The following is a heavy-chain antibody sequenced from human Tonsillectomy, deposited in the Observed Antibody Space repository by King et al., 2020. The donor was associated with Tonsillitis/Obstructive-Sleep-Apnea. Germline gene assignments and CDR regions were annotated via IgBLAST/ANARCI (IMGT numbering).Heavy chain of an antibody. J-gene: IGHJ4*02. D-gene: IGHD1-26*01. CDR1: GFPFSSYA. V-gene: IGHV3-30*04. CDR2: ISFDGSNK. CDR3: ARNVSGSYYIGSDY. Sequence: VQLVESGGGVVQPGRSLRLSCAASGFPFSSYAMHWVRQAPGKGLEWVAVISFDGSNKYYADSVKGRFTISRDNSKSTLYLQMNSLRAEDTAVYFCARNVSGSYYIGSDYWGQGTLVTVSS.